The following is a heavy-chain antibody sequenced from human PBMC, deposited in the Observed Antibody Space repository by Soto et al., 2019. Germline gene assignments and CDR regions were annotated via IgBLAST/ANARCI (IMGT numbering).Heavy chain of an antibody. V-gene: IGHV3-30-3*01. CDR3: TRDWSAVIGTPFDL. CDR1: GFTFSAFD. Sequence: QLQLVESEGGGVQPEKSLRLSCEASGFTFSAFDMHWVRQSPGKGLEWVATSSYDGDTKYYANSVKGRFTISRDNSRNTLDLHMNSLRAEDTAMYYCTRDWSAVIGTPFDLWGQGTMVVVSS. J-gene: IGHJ3*01. CDR2: SSYDGDTK. D-gene: IGHD6-19*01.